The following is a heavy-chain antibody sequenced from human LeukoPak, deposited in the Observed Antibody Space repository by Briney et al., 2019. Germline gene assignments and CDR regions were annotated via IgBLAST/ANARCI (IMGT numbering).Heavy chain of an antibody. Sequence: ASVTVSCTASGYTFTSYGISWVRQAPGQGLEWMGWISAYNGNTNYAQKLQGRVTMTTDTSTSTAYMELRSLRSDDTAVYYCASFGIVGATGDYWGQGTLVTVSS. CDR1: GYTFTSYG. CDR2: ISAYNGNT. V-gene: IGHV1-18*01. D-gene: IGHD1-26*01. CDR3: ASFGIVGATGDY. J-gene: IGHJ4*02.